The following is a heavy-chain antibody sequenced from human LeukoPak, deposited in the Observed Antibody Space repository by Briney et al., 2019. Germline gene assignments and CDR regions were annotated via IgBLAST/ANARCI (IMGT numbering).Heavy chain of an antibody. V-gene: IGHV3-23*01. D-gene: IGHD3-22*01. Sequence: PGGSLRLSCAASGFTFSGFAMSWVRQAPGKGLEWVSSISGSGGSTYYADSVKGRFTISRDTSKNTLFLQMNSLRAEDTAVYHCARVGIGGAYYNDYWGQGTLVTVSS. CDR3: ARVGIGGAYYNDY. CDR1: GFTFSGFA. CDR2: ISGSGGST. J-gene: IGHJ4*02.